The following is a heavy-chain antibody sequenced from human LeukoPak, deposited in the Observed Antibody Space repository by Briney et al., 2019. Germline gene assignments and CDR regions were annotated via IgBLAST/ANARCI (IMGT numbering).Heavy chain of an antibody. CDR1: GFTFSSYG. Sequence: PGGSLRLSCAASGFTFSSYGMHWVRQAPGKGLEWVAVISYDGSNKYYADSVKGRFTISRDISKNTLYLQMGSLRPEDMAVYYCARVDSGSACASWGQGILVTVSS. D-gene: IGHD6-19*01. V-gene: IGHV3-30*03. CDR2: ISYDGSNK. J-gene: IGHJ1*01. CDR3: ARVDSGSACAS.